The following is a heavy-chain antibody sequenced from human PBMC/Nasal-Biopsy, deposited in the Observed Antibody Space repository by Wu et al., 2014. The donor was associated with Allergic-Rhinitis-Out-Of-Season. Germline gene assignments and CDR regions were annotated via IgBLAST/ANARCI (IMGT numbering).Heavy chain of an antibody. CDR1: GFSFSLSA. CDR2: ISRNSEGT. J-gene: IGHJ1*01. D-gene: IGHD3-16*02. V-gene: IGHV3-23*01. CDR3: AKDELVLGSGAFIVTPGYFHY. Sequence: LRLSCAASGFSFSLSAMSWVRQAPGKGLEWVSSISRNSEGTYHADSVKGRFTISRDNTNNMVYLHVSSLRAEDTAVYYCAKDELVLGSGAFIVTPGYFHYWGQGTLVVVAS.